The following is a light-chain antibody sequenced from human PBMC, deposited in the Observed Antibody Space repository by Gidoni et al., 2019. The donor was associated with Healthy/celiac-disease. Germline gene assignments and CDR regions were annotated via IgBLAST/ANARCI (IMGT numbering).Light chain of an antibody. V-gene: IGKV3D-15*03. Sequence: ELVMTQSPATLSVSPGERATLSCRASQSVSSNLAWYQQKPGQAPRLLIYGASIRATGIPARFSGSGSGTEFTLTISILQSEDFAVYYCQQYNNWPLFTFGPGTKVDIK. CDR2: GAS. J-gene: IGKJ3*01. CDR1: QSVSSN. CDR3: QQYNNWPLFT.